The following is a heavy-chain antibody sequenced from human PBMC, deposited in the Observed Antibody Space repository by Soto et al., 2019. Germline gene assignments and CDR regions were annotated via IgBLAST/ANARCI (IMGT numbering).Heavy chain of an antibody. Sequence: SETLSLTCAVSGGSISSGGYSWSWIRQPPGKGLEWIGYIYHSGSTYYNPSLKSRVTISVDGSKNQFSLKLSSVTAADTAVYYCARGRGSYGYYFDYWGQGTLITVSS. CDR3: ARGRGSYGYYFDY. CDR2: IYHSGST. J-gene: IGHJ4*02. V-gene: IGHV4-30-2*01. D-gene: IGHD1-26*01. CDR1: GGSISSGGYS.